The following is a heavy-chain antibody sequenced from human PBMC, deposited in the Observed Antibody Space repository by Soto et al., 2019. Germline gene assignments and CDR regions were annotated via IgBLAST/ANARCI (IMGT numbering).Heavy chain of an antibody. CDR3: ARVRILSGLFRSFDY. CDR1: GYSFTSYR. V-gene: IGHV5-51*01. J-gene: IGHJ4*02. D-gene: IGHD3-10*01. CDR2: IYPGDSDT. Sequence: PGESLKISCTGVGYSFTSYRIGWVRQMPGKGLEWMGIIYPGDSDTRYSPSFQGQVTIPADKSLNSAYLQWTSLRASDTAMYYCARVRILSGLFRSFDYWGQGTQVTVSS.